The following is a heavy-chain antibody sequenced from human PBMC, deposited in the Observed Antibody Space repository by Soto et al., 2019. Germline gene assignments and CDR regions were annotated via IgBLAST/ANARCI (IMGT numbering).Heavy chain of an antibody. J-gene: IGHJ4*02. CDR2: INHRGST. Sequence: WTWLRQPPGKGLEWIGEINHRGSTNCNPSLKSRVTISVDTSKNQFSLKLSSVTAADTAVYYCARGRIVGGTYCDYWGQGTLVTVSS. V-gene: IGHV4-34*01. D-gene: IGHD1-26*01. CDR3: ARGRIVGGTYCDY.